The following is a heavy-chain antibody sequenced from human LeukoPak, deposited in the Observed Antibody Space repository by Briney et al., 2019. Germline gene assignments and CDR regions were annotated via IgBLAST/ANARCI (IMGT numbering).Heavy chain of an antibody. D-gene: IGHD2-15*01. V-gene: IGHV4-59*01. CDR3: ARAPPVVVVAATPTSYSYFDL. CDR2: IYYGGST. CDR1: GGSISSYY. J-gene: IGHJ2*01. Sequence: PSETLSLTCTVSGGSISSYYWSWIRQPPGKGLEWIGYIYYGGSTNYNPSLKSRVTISVDTSKNQFSLKLSSVAAADTAVYYCARAPPVVVVAATPTSYSYFDLWGRGTLVTVSS.